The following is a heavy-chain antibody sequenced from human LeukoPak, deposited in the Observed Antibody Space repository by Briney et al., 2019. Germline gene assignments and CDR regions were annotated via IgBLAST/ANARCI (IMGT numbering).Heavy chain of an antibody. D-gene: IGHD1-26*01. CDR2: INPSGGST. Sequence: ASVKVSCKASGYTFTSYSISWVRQAPGQGLEWMGIINPSGGSTSYAQKFQGRVTMTRDMSTSTVYMELSSLRSEDTAVYYCARDQPLYSGSYYALDYWGQGTLVTVSS. CDR3: ARDQPLYSGSYYALDY. J-gene: IGHJ4*02. CDR1: GYTFTSYS. V-gene: IGHV1-46*01.